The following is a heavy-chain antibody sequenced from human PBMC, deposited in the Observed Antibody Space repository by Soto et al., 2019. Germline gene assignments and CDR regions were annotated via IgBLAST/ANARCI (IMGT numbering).Heavy chain of an antibody. D-gene: IGHD3-3*01. CDR3: ARDYRITIFGVVIIYNWFDP. CDR2: INAGNGNT. J-gene: IGHJ5*02. V-gene: IGHV1-3*01. CDR1: GYTFTSYA. Sequence: ASAKVSCKASGYTFTSYAMHWVRQAPGQRLEWMGWINAGNGNTKYSQKFQGRVTITRDTSASTAYMELSSLRSEDTAAYYCARDYRITIFGVVIIYNWFDPWGQGTLVTVSS.